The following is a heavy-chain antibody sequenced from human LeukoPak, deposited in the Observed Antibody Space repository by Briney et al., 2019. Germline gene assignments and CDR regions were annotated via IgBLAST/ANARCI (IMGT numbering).Heavy chain of an antibody. CDR1: GFTFSNHG. J-gene: IGHJ4*02. Sequence: PGGTLRLSCAASGFTFSNHGMNWVRQAPGKGLEWVANIKEDGSEKNYVDSVKGRFTISRDNAKNSLYLQMNSLRAEDTAVYYCARDAGYGYDRFDYWGQGTQVTVSS. V-gene: IGHV3-7*01. CDR2: IKEDGSEK. D-gene: IGHD5-18*01. CDR3: ARDAGYGYDRFDY.